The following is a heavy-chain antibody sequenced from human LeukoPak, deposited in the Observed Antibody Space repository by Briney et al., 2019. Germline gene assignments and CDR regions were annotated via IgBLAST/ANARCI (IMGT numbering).Heavy chain of an antibody. Sequence: PGGSPRLSCVASGITFSNYAVSWVRQAPEKGLDWVSVISGSAHKIRYADSVKGRFTISRDNSENIVYLQMNNLRAEDTAVYYCAGRVTGYSSGYVYWGQGTLVTVPS. D-gene: IGHD5-18*01. V-gene: IGHV3-23*01. CDR2: ISGSAHKI. J-gene: IGHJ4*02. CDR3: AGRVTGYSSGYVY. CDR1: GITFSNYA.